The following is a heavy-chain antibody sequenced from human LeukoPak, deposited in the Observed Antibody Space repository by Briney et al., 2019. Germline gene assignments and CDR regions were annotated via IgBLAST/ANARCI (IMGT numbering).Heavy chain of an antibody. J-gene: IGHJ4*02. CDR1: GGIYY. Sequence: SETLSLTCTVSGGIYYGGWIRQAPGQGLEWIGTIYYSGSIYYNPSLKSRVTISVDTSKKQFSLNLYSVTAADAAVYFCATRRGDYFDHWGQGTLVTVSS. V-gene: IGHV4-39*01. CDR2: IYYSGSI. CDR3: ATRRGDYFDH.